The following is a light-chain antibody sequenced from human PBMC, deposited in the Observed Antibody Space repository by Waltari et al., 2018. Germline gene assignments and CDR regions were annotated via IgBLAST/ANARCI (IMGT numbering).Light chain of an antibody. CDR3: MQGTHWPLT. Sequence: DVVLTQSPLSLPVTLGQPASISCKSSQSLVHSDGHTYLAWFHQRPGQSPRRLIYKVSNRESGVPDRFSASCSGTEFTLKISRVEAVDVGVFYCMQGTHWPLTFGGGTTVEIK. J-gene: IGKJ4*01. CDR1: QSLVHSDGHTY. CDR2: KVS. V-gene: IGKV2-30*02.